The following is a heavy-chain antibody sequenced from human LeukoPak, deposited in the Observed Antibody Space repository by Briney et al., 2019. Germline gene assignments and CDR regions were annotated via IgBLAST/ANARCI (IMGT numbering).Heavy chain of an antibody. Sequence: GGSLRLSCAASGFTVSNNYMSWVRQAPGKGLEWVAVISYDGSNKYYADSVKGRFTISRDNSKNTLYLQMNSLRAEDTAVYYCARGWDGDYNDYWGQGTLVTVSS. V-gene: IGHV3-30*03. CDR3: ARGWDGDYNDY. J-gene: IGHJ4*02. D-gene: IGHD4-17*01. CDR1: GFTVSNNY. CDR2: ISYDGSNK.